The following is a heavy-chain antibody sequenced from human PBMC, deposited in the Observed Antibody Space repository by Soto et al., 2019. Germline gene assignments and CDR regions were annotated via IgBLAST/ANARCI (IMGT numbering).Heavy chain of an antibody. Sequence: SGPTLVNPTQTLTLTCTFSGFSLRTTAVGVGWIRQPPGKALEWLALIYWDDDKRYSPFLKSRLTITKDTPKNQVVLTMTNMEPVDTATYYCAHSYYDSSGYYYFFDYWGQGTLVTVSS. CDR1: GFSLRTTAVG. J-gene: IGHJ4*02. CDR3: AHSYYDSSGYYYFFDY. D-gene: IGHD3-22*01. V-gene: IGHV2-5*02. CDR2: IYWDDDK.